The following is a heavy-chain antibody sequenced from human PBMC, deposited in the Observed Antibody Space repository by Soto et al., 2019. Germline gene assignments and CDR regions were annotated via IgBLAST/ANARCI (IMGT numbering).Heavy chain of an antibody. CDR1: GGSISGSYYY. CDR2: VFYTGFT. J-gene: IGHJ4*02. Sequence: PSETLSLTCALSGGSISGSYYYWGWLLHSPGKGPERIGSVFYTGFTSYYPSLESRVSVSVDTSKNQFSLKVSGVSAADTAVYYCATSQKGYNWNYFDHWGQGALVTVSS. D-gene: IGHD1-20*01. V-gene: IGHV4-39*01. CDR3: ATSQKGYNWNYFDH.